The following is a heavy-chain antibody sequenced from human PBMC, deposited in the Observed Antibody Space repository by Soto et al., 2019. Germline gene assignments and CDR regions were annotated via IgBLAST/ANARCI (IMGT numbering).Heavy chain of an antibody. D-gene: IGHD2-15*01. V-gene: IGHV4-39*01. Sequence: SETLSLTCTVSVGSISSSSYYWGWIRQPPGKGLEWIGSIYYSGSTYYNPSLKSRVTISVDTSKNQFSLKLSSVTAADTAVYYCARPPSYCSGGSCYLRATGWYFHLWGRGTLVTVSS. CDR1: VGSISSSSYY. CDR2: IYYSGST. J-gene: IGHJ2*01. CDR3: ARPPSYCSGGSCYLRATGWYFHL.